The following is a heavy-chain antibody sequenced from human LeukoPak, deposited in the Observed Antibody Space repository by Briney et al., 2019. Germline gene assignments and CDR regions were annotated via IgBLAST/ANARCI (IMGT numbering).Heavy chain of an antibody. J-gene: IGHJ3*02. Sequence: SETLSLTCTVSGDSITGYYWSWIRQPPGKGLEWIGYIYYSGSTNYNPSLKSRVTISVDTSKNQFSLKLSSVTAADTAVYYCARGFKLEAFDIWGQGTMVTVSS. CDR3: ARGFKLEAFDI. D-gene: IGHD1-1*01. CDR1: GDSITGYY. V-gene: IGHV4-59*01. CDR2: IYYSGST.